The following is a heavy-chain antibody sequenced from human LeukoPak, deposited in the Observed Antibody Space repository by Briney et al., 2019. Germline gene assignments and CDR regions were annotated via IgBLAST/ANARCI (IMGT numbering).Heavy chain of an antibody. CDR2: INTNTGNP. Sequence: ASVKVSCKASGYTFTSYAMNWVRQAPGQGLEWMGWINTNTGNPTYAQGFTGRFVFSLDTSVSTAYLQISSLKAEDTAVYYCARRIGSSWYNWFDPWGQGTLVTVSS. D-gene: IGHD6-13*01. CDR1: GYTFTSYA. V-gene: IGHV7-4-1*02. CDR3: ARRIGSSWYNWFDP. J-gene: IGHJ5*02.